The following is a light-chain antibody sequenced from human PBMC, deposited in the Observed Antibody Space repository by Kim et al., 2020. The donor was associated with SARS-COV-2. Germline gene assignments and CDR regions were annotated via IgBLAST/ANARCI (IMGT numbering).Light chain of an antibody. J-gene: IGKJ5*01. CDR2: GAS. CDR1: QSVAGSY. CDR3: QQYGSSPFT. Sequence: EIALTQSPGTLSLSPGERATLSCRASQSVAGSYLAWYHQKPGLAPRLLIYGASSRATGIPDRFSGSGSGTDFTLIISRLEPEDFAVYYCQQYGSSPFTFGQGTRLEIK. V-gene: IGKV3-20*01.